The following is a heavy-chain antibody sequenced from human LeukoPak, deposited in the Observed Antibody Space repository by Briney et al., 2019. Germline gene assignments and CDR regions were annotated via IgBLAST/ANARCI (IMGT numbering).Heavy chain of an antibody. CDR2: MNPNSGDT. CDR3: ARDKDMAVPGY. D-gene: IGHD6-19*01. J-gene: IGHJ4*02. V-gene: IGHV1-8*01. Sequence: ASVKVSCKASGYTFTSYDINWVRQATGQGLEWMGRMNPNSGDTGFAQKFQGRLTMTRSTSISTAYMELSSLRPEDTAVYYCARDKDMAVPGYWGQGTLVTVSS. CDR1: GYTFTSYD.